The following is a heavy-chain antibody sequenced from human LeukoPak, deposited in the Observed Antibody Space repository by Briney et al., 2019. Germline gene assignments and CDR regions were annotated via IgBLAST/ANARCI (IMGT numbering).Heavy chain of an antibody. V-gene: IGHV1-46*01. J-gene: IGHJ5*02. Sequence: ASVKVSCKASGYTFTSYYMHWVRQAPGQGLEWMGIINPSGGSTSYAQKFQGRVTITRDTSASTAYMELSSLRSEDTAVYYCARLVPLYSTPKGWFDPWGQGTLVTVSS. CDR1: GYTFTSYY. CDR3: ARLVPLYSTPKGWFDP. CDR2: INPSGGST. D-gene: IGHD6-13*01.